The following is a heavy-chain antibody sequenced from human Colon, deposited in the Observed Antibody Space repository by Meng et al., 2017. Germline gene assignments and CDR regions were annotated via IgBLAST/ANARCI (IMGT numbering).Heavy chain of an antibody. J-gene: IGHJ4*02. CDR1: GFTFTDHW. CDR2: INRDGSDE. D-gene: IGHD6-19*01. V-gene: IGHV3-7*01. CDR3: ATDLGREIRGWGY. Sequence: GESLKISCAASGFTFTDHWMYWVRQAPGKGLEWVANINRDGSDEYYVDSVKGRFTISRDNAKNSLSLQMNSLRAEDTAIYYCATDLGREIRGWGYWGQGTLVTVSS.